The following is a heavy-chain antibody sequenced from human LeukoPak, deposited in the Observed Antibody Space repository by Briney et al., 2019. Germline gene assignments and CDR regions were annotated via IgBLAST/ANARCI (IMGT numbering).Heavy chain of an antibody. CDR2: IYYSGST. CDR3: ASRRITMIVVVSRRQNWFDP. D-gene: IGHD3-22*01. J-gene: IGHJ5*02. Sequence: PSETLSLTCTVSGGSISSSSYYWGWIRQPPGKGLEWIGSIYYSGSTYYNPSLKSRVTISVDTSKNQFSLKLCSVTAADTAVYYCASRRITMIVVVSRRQNWFDPWGQGTLVTVSS. CDR1: GGSISSSSYY. V-gene: IGHV4-39*07.